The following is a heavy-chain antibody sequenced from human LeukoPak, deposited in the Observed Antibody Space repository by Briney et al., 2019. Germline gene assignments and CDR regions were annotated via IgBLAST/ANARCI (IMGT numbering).Heavy chain of an antibody. Sequence: GGSLRLSCAASGFTFSSYGMHWVRQAPGKGLEWVAVISYDGSNKYYADSVKGRFTISRDNSKNTLYLQMNGLRAEDTAVYYCAKDGAVVLWFGGPMPGGLDVWGKGTTVTVSS. V-gene: IGHV3-30*18. CDR2: ISYDGSNK. D-gene: IGHD3-10*01. J-gene: IGHJ6*04. CDR3: AKDGAVVLWFGGPMPGGLDV. CDR1: GFTFSSYG.